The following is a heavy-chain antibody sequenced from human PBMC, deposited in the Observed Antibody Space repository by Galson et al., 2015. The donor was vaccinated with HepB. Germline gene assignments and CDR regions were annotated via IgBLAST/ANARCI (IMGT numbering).Heavy chain of an antibody. CDR1: GFTFRNHG. J-gene: IGHJ4*02. D-gene: IGHD6-6*01. CDR3: ARDVASRRLDF. Sequence: SLRLSCAASGFTFRNHGMYWVRQAPGKGLEWVAVIYYDGSITYYADSVKGRFTISRDNSKNTLDLQMSSLRADDTAVYYCARDVASRRLDFWGQGTLVIGSS. CDR2: IYYDGSIT. V-gene: IGHV3-33*01.